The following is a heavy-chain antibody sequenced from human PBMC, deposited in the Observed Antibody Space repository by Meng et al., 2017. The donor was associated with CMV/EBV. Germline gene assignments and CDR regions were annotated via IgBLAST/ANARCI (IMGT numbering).Heavy chain of an antibody. J-gene: IGHJ6*02. CDR2: ISGSGGST. V-gene: IGHV3-23*01. D-gene: IGHD2-2*01. CDR1: GFTFSSYA. Sequence: GESLKISCAASGFTFSSYAMSWVRQAPGKGLEWVSAISGSGGSTYYADSVKGRFTISRDNSKNTLYLQMNSLRAEDTAVYYCAKDRGKSPDDNCSSTSCYYYYGMDVWGQGTTVTVSS. CDR3: AKDRGKSPDDNCSSTSCYYYYGMDV.